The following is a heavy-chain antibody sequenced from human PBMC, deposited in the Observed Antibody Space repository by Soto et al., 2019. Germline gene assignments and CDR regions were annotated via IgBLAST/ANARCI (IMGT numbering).Heavy chain of an antibody. CDR2: ISAYNGNT. V-gene: IGHV1-18*01. D-gene: IGHD3-3*01. CDR3: ARDRSYDFWSGGMVWFEP. CDR1: GYTFTSYG. J-gene: IGHJ5*02. Sequence: ASVKVSCKASGYTFTSYGISWVRQAPGQGLEWMGWISAYNGNTNYAQKLQGRVTMTTDTSTSTAYMELRSLRSDDTAVYYCARDRSYDFWSGGMVWFEPWGQGTLVTVSS.